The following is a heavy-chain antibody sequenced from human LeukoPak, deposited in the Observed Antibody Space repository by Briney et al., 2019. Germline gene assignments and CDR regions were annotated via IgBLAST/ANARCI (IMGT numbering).Heavy chain of an antibody. CDR1: GYSFSMYW. CDR3: GRIRGYDFWSRGAFDI. Sequence: GESLKISCKGSGYSFSMYWTGWMRQMPGKGLEWMGIIYPGDSQTAYSPSFQGQVTISADKSINTAYLQWRSLKASDTAMYYCGRIRGYDFWSRGAFDIWGQGTMVTVSS. V-gene: IGHV5-51*01. J-gene: IGHJ3*02. D-gene: IGHD3-3*01. CDR2: IYPGDSQT.